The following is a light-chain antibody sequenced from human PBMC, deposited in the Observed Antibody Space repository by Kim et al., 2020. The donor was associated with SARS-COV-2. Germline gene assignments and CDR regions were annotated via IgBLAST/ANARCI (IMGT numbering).Light chain of an antibody. CDR3: QQSNNWPYT. J-gene: IGKJ2*01. V-gene: IGKV3-15*01. CDR1: QSVTPI. CDR2: DAS. Sequence: FVSTGESGTLPRRASQSVTPICAWHQQTPGQAPRVLIYDASTRATGIPARFSGSGSGTEFTLTISSLQSEDFAVYYCQQSNNWPYTFGQGTKLEI.